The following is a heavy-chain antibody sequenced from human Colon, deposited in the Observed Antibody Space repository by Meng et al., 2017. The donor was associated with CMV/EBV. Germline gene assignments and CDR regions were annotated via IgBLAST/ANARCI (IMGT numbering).Heavy chain of an antibody. CDR3: ARDLTNYDILTGYYNALGYFDY. CDR2: ISSSSCYI. J-gene: IGHJ4*02. Sequence: YSMHWVRQATGKGLEWVSAISSSSCYIYYADSVKGRFTISRDNAKNALYLQMNSLRDEETDVYYCARDLTNYDILTGYYNALGYFDYWGQGTLVTVSS. V-gene: IGHV3-21*01. CDR1: YS. D-gene: IGHD3-9*01.